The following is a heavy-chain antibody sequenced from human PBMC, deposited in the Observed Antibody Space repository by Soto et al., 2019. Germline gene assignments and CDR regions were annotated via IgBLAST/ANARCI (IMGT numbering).Heavy chain of an antibody. V-gene: IGHV4-30-4*01. D-gene: IGHD2-8*01. CDR1: GGSISGGVHS. CDR2: IFDVGGT. Sequence: QVQLQESGPGLVKPSETLSLTCTVSGGSISGGVHSWSWIRQPPGKGLEWIGHIFDVGGTYYNPSLKSRLTISVDTSKNQFSLRLSSVTAADTAVYYCAREIMPLTNDWYFDLWGRGTLVTVSS. CDR3: AREIMPLTNDWYFDL. J-gene: IGHJ2*01.